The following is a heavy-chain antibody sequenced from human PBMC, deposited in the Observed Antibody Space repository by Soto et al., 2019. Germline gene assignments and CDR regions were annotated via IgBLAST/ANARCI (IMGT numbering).Heavy chain of an antibody. CDR3: ARVDYDSTWFDP. V-gene: IGHV4-30-2*01. CDR1: GGSISSGGYS. D-gene: IGHD3-22*01. CDR2: IYHSGST. Sequence: PSETLSLTCAVNGGSISSGGYSWSWIRQPPGKGLEWIGYIYHSGSTYYNPSLKSRVTISVVRSKNQFSLKLSSVTAADTAVYYCARVDYDSTWFDPWGQGTLVTVSS. J-gene: IGHJ5*02.